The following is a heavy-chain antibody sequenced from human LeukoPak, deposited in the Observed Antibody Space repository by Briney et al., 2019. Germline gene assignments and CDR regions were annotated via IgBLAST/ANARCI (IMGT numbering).Heavy chain of an antibody. CDR1: GFTFSSYA. CDR2: ISGSGGRT. Sequence: GGSLRLFCAVSGFTFSSYAMTCVRQAPGKGLVWVSAISGSGGRTYYADSVKGRFTVSRDNSKNTLYLQMNSLRVEDTAVYYCAKSSDGGSYRSYYFDYWGQGTLLTVSS. CDR3: AKSSDGGSYRSYYFDY. J-gene: IGHJ4*02. D-gene: IGHD1-26*01. V-gene: IGHV3-23*01.